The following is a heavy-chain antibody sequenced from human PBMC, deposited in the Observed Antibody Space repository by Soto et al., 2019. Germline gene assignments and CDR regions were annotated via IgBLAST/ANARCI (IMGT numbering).Heavy chain of an antibody. Sequence: QITLKESGPTLVKPTQALTLTCTFSGFSLSTSGVGVGWIRQPPGKALEWLALIYWDDDKRYSPSLNSRLTIAKDTSKSQVVLTMTNMDPVDTATYYCAHSGYCSGASCYVVGAEYFQHCCQVTLVTVSS. CDR3: AHSGYCSGASCYVVGAEYFQH. CDR1: GFSLSTSGVG. CDR2: IYWDDDK. V-gene: IGHV2-5*02. J-gene: IGHJ1*01. D-gene: IGHD2-15*01.